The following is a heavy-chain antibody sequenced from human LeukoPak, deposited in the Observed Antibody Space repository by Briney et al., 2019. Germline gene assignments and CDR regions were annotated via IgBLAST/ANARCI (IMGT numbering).Heavy chain of an antibody. D-gene: IGHD1-26*01. V-gene: IGHV4-59*12. Sequence: SETLSLTCTVSGDSMSSYYWSWIRQPPGKGLEWIGNIYYTGSTYYNPSLKSRVTISVDTSKNQFSLKLSSVTAADTAVYYCARDKRVGARQFDYWGQGTLVTVSS. CDR2: IYYTGST. CDR3: ARDKRVGARQFDY. CDR1: GDSMSSYY. J-gene: IGHJ4*02.